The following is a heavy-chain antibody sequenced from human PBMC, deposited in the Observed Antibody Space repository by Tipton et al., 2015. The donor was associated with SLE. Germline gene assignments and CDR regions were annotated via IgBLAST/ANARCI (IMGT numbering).Heavy chain of an antibody. CDR2: IYYRGNT. CDR3: ARERIPRTYHSLQADGFDF. CDR1: DGSFTSHY. Sequence: TLSLTCTVSDGSFTSHYWSWIRQPPGKGLEWIGCIYYRGNTAYNTPLKSRVTMSVDTSKKQVSLKLSSVTAADTAVYYCARERIPRTYHSLQADGFDFWGQGAVVIVSS. J-gene: IGHJ3*01. D-gene: IGHD4-11*01. V-gene: IGHV4-59*11.